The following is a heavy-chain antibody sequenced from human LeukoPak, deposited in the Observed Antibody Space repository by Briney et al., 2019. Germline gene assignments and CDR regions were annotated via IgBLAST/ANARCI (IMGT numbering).Heavy chain of an antibody. CDR3: AKDPSMTTILYFDY. Sequence: GGSLRLSCAASGFTFSSYAMSWVRQAPGKGLEWVSAISGSGGSTYYADSVKGRFTTSSDNSKNTLYLQMNSLRAEDTAVYYCAKDPSMTTILYFDYWGQGTLVTVSS. J-gene: IGHJ4*02. CDR2: ISGSGGST. V-gene: IGHV3-23*01. CDR1: GFTFSSYA. D-gene: IGHD4-17*01.